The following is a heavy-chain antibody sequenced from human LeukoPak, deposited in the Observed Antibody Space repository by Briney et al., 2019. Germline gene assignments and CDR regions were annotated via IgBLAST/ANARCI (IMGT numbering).Heavy chain of an antibody. V-gene: IGHV1-18*01. Sequence: ASVKVSCKASGYTFTSFVISWVRQAPGQGLECMGWISAYNGNTNYAQKFRGRVTMTTDTSTSTAYMEMRSLRSDDTAVYYCARDKAYYYDSSGYSDYWGQGTLVTVSS. CDR1: GYTFTSFV. CDR3: ARDKAYYYDSSGYSDY. CDR2: ISAYNGNT. D-gene: IGHD3-22*01. J-gene: IGHJ4*02.